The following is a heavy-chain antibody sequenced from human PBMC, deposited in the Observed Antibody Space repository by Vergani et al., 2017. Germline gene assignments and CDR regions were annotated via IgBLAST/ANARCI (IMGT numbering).Heavy chain of an antibody. Sequence: QVQLVQSGAEVKKPGASVKVSCKASGYNFTGYYMHWVRQAPGQGLEWMGWINPNSGGTNYAQKFQGRVTMTRDTSISTAYMEMSRLRSDDTAVYYCARTYYYGSVSYYRASMDVWGKGTTVTVSS. CDR1: GYNFTGYY. J-gene: IGHJ6*03. CDR3: ARTYYYGSVSYYRASMDV. CDR2: INPNSGGT. D-gene: IGHD3-10*01. V-gene: IGHV1-2*02.